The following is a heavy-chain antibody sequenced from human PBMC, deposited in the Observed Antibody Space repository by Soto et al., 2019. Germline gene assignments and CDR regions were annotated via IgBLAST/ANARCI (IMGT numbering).Heavy chain of an antibody. CDR3: ARDGVAHILYFYQYRLDV. Sequence: PWGSLILCCAASGFTCSSYWMSWVRQAPGKGLELLANIKQDGSEKYYVDSVKVRFTISRENEKNSLYLKMNSLRAEDTAVYYCARDGVAHILYFYQYRLDVWGQRTTVIVSS. CDR2: IKQDGSEK. D-gene: IGHD3-3*01. J-gene: IGHJ6*01. CDR1: GFTCSSYW. V-gene: IGHV3-7*03.